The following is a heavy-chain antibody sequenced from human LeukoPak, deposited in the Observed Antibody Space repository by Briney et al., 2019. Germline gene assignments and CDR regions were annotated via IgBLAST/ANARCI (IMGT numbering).Heavy chain of an antibody. V-gene: IGHV4-39*01. CDR3: ARLPLRGSANTKDY. CDR1: GGSIKSISYY. CDR2: VYYNGNT. D-gene: IGHD2-15*01. J-gene: IGHJ4*02. Sequence: PSETLSLTCNVSGGSIKSISYYWGWVRQPPGKGLEWIGSVYYNGNTYYSPSLKSRLTISVDTSKNQFSLKLSSVTAADTAVYYCARLPLRGSANTKDYWGQGTLVTVSS.